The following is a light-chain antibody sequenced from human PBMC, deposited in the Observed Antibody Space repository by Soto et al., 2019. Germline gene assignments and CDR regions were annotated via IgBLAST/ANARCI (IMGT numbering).Light chain of an antibody. Sequence: QSSLTQPASVSGSPGQSITISCTGTISDVGGYNFVSWYQQHPGQAPKVIILEVTKRPSGVSNRFSGSKSGNTASLTISGLQAEDEADYYCSSLTSSITSVFGTGTK. CDR2: EVT. CDR3: SSLTSSITSV. V-gene: IGLV2-14*01. CDR1: ISDVGGYNF. J-gene: IGLJ1*01.